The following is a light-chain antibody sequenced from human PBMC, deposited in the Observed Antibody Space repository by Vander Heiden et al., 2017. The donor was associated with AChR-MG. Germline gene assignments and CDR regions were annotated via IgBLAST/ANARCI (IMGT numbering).Light chain of an antibody. CDR3: QQYSNWPLT. V-gene: IGKV3-11*01. CDR1: QSVSSY. Sequence: DIVFTQSPVTLSLSPGEGVTLSCRASQSVSSYLAWYQQRPGQAPRLLMYDASNRAPGIPARFSGSGSGTDFILAISSLEPEDFAVYYCQQYSNWPLTFGGGTKVEIK. J-gene: IGKJ4*01. CDR2: DAS.